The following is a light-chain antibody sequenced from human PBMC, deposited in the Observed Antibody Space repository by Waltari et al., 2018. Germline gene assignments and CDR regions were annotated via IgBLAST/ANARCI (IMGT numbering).Light chain of an antibody. CDR3: SSYAGNCNLVV. J-gene: IGLJ2*01. CDR1: SSAVGSYNL. CDR2: EAS. Sequence: QCALTQPASVSGSPGQPLTIPCTGTSSAVGSYNLFSCYQHHPGKAPKLMIYEASKLPSGVSKRFSGSKSGNTASLTISGLQAEDEADYYCSSYAGNCNLVVFGGGTKLTVL. V-gene: IGLV2-23*01.